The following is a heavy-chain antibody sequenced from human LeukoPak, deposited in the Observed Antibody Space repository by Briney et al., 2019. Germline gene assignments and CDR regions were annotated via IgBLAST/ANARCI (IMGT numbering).Heavy chain of an antibody. CDR2: IYKSGDT. V-gene: IGHV4-30-2*01. J-gene: IGHJ4*02. CDR3: ARGRLRWSDFDY. Sequence: KPSQTLSLTCTVSGGSITSGNYYWSWIRQAPGKGLEWIGYIYKSGDTYSNPSLKSRATVSMDRSRNQFSLNLRSVTAADTAVYYCARGRLRWSDFDYWGQGTLVTVSS. D-gene: IGHD4-23*01. CDR1: GGSITSGNYY.